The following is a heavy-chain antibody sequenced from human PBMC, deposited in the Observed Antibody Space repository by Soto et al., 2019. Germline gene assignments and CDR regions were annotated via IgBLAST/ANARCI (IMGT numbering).Heavy chain of an antibody. CDR2: ISPYSGYT. D-gene: IGHD2-2*01. Sequence: SVKVSCEGFGYSFMKYGINWVRQAPGQGLEWVGWISPYSGYTHSAQKFHGRLTLTTDTAASTAYMELRILRSADTPLYYCAREVSVLIPAAQPSRFDSWGQGTLVTVSS. V-gene: IGHV1-18*01. J-gene: IGHJ4*02. CDR3: AREVSVLIPAAQPSRFDS. CDR1: GYSFMKYG.